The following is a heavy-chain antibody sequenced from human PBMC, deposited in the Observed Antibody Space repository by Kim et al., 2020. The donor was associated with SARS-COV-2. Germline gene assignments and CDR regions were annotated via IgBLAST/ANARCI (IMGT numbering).Heavy chain of an antibody. D-gene: IGHD2-15*01. CDR3: AKLQDIVVVVAATHFDY. J-gene: IGHJ4*02. V-gene: IGHV3-23*01. Sequence: VKGRFTISRDNSKNTLYLQMNSRRAEDTAVYYCAKLQDIVVVVAATHFDYWGQGTLVTVSS.